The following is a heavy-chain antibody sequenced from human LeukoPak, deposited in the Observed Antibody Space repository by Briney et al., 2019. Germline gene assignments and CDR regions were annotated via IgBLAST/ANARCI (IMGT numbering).Heavy chain of an antibody. CDR1: GCSFTSYW. Sequence: GESLKISCKGSGCSFTSYWIGWVRQMPGKGLEWMGIIYPGDSDTRYSPSFQGQVTISADKSISTAYLQWSSLKASDTAMYYCARHVHYGSGSYGYYYMDVWGKGTTVTVSS. V-gene: IGHV5-51*01. CDR3: ARHVHYGSGSYGYYYMDV. J-gene: IGHJ6*03. D-gene: IGHD3-10*01. CDR2: IYPGDSDT.